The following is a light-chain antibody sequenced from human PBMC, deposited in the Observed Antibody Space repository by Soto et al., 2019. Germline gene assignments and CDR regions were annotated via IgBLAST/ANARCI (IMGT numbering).Light chain of an antibody. J-gene: IGLJ1*01. V-gene: IGLV2-14*03. CDR3: TSYTSSFTYV. Sequence: QSALTQPASVSGSPGQSITISCTGTSSDVGGYNFVSWYQHHPGKAPKLIIYDVSNRPSGVSNRFSGSESGNTASLTISGLQAEDEADYYCTSYTSSFTYVFGTGTKLTVL. CDR1: SSDVGGYNF. CDR2: DVS.